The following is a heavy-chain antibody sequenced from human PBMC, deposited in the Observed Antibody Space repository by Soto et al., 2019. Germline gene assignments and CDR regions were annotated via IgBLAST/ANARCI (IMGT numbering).Heavy chain of an antibody. V-gene: IGHV3-23*01. CDR1: GFTFSSYA. CDR3: AKDKVTAAAATRARYNWFDP. Sequence: EVQLLESGGGLVQPGGSLRLSCAASGFTFSSYAMSWVRQAPGKGLEWVSAISGSGGSTYYADSVKGRFTISRDNSKNTVYLQVNNLRAEDTDVYYCAKDKVTAAAATRARYNWFDPWGQGTLVTVSS. CDR2: ISGSGGST. J-gene: IGHJ5*02. D-gene: IGHD6-13*01.